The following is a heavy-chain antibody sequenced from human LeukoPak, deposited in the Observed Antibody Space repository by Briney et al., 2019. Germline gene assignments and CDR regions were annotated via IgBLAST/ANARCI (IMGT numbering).Heavy chain of an antibody. Sequence: GESLRLSCAASGITVRSNYMSWVRQAPGKGLEWVSVVFSGGGTYYADSVKGRFTTSRDNSENALYLQMNSLRAEDTAVYYCTRDRDGYSADYWGQRTPVTVSS. CDR2: VFSGGGT. CDR1: GITVRSNY. CDR3: TRDRDGYSADY. V-gene: IGHV3-66*01. D-gene: IGHD5-24*01. J-gene: IGHJ4*02.